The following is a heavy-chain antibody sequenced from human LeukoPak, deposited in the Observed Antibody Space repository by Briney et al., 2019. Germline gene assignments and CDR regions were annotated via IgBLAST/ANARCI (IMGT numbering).Heavy chain of an antibody. Sequence: GASVKVSFKASGYTFTSYGISWVRQAPGQGLEWMGWISAYNGNTNYAQKLQGRVTMTTDTSTSTAYMELRSLRSDDTAVYYCARDVSSRYEGPFDYWGQGTLVTVSS. V-gene: IGHV1-18*01. D-gene: IGHD6-13*01. J-gene: IGHJ4*02. CDR2: ISAYNGNT. CDR3: ARDVSSRYEGPFDY. CDR1: GYTFTSYG.